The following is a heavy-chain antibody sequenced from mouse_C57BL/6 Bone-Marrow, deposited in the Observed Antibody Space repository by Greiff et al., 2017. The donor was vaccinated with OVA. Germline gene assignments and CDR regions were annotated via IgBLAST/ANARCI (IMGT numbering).Heavy chain of an antibody. CDR2: IRNKANGYTT. CDR3: ARRGDYDGPWFAY. CDR1: GFTFTDYY. Sequence: EVQLVESGGGLVQPGGSLSLSCAASGFTFTDYYMSWVRQPPGKALEWLGFIRNKANGYTTEYSASVKGRFTISRDNSQSILYLQMNALRAEDSATYYCARRGDYDGPWFAYWGQGTLVTVSA. D-gene: IGHD2-4*01. J-gene: IGHJ3*01. V-gene: IGHV7-3*01.